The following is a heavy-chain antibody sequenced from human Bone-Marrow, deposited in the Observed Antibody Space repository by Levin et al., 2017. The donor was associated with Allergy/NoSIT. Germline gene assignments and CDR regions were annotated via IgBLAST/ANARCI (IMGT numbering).Heavy chain of an antibody. V-gene: IGHV4-31*03. J-gene: IGHJ4*02. CDR1: GGSISSGGYY. D-gene: IGHD5-12*01. Sequence: PSETLSLTCTVSGGSISSGGYYWSWIRQHPGKGLEWIGYIYYSGSTYYNPSLKSRVTISVDTSKNQFSLKLSSVTAADTAMYYCAREGYSGYDYLGLGYWGQGTLVTVSS. CDR2: IYYSGST. CDR3: AREGYSGYDYLGLGY.